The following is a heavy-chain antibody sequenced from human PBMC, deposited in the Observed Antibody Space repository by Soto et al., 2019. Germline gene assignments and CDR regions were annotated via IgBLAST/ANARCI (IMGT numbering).Heavy chain of an antibody. J-gene: IGHJ5*02. V-gene: IGHV3-23*01. CDR3: ARLGPYASGTYSFRHNRFDP. Sequence: PGGSLRLSCAASGFTFSSYAMSWVRQAPGKGLEWVSVISGSGDSTYYADSVKGRFTISRDNSKNTLYLQMNSLRAEDTAVYYCARLGPYASGTYSFRHNRFDPWGQGTLVTVSS. CDR1: GFTFSSYA. CDR2: ISGSGDST. D-gene: IGHD3-10*01.